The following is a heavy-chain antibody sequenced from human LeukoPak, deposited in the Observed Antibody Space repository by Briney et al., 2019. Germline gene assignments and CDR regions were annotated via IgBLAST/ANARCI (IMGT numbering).Heavy chain of an antibody. V-gene: IGHV3-48*03. Sequence: GGSLRLSCAASGFTFSSHEMNWVRQAPGKGLEWVSYISSSGSTIYYADSVKGRFTISRDNAKNSLYLQMNSLRAEDTAVYYCARDATRLFDYWGQGTLVTVSS. CDR2: ISSSGSTI. D-gene: IGHD2-15*01. CDR3: ARDATRLFDY. CDR1: GFTFSSHE. J-gene: IGHJ4*02.